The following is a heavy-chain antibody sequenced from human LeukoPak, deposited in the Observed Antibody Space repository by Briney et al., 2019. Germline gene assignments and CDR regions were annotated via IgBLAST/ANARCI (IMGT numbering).Heavy chain of an antibody. CDR2: IYYSGST. V-gene: IGHV4-59*08. J-gene: IGHJ6*03. Sequence: SETLSLTCTVSGGSISSYYWSWIRQPPGKGLEWIGYIYYSGSTNYNPSLKSRVTISVDTSKNQFSLKLSSVTAADTAVYYCARHRGYYYGSGSNYYYMDVWGKGTTVTVSS. CDR1: GGSISSYY. CDR3: ARHRGYYYGSGSNYYYMDV. D-gene: IGHD3-10*01.